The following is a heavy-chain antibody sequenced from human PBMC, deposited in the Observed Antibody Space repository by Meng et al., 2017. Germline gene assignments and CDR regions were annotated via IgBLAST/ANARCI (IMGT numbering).Heavy chain of an antibody. Sequence: QVQLQQCGAGLLKPSETLHLTCAVYGGSFSGYYWSWIRQPPGKGLEWIGEINHSGSTNYNPSLKSRVTISVDTSKNQFSLKLSSVTAADTAVYYCARGRYFDWLSYRYYFDYWGQGTLVTVSS. J-gene: IGHJ4*02. CDR3: ARGRYFDWLSYRYYFDY. V-gene: IGHV4-34*01. CDR2: INHSGST. D-gene: IGHD3-9*01. CDR1: GGSFSGYY.